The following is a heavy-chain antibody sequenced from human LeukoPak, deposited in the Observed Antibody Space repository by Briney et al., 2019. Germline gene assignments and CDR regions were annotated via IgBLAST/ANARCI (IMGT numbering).Heavy chain of an antibody. J-gene: IGHJ4*02. V-gene: IGHV3-30*18. CDR1: GFTFSSYG. D-gene: IGHD6-6*01. CDR2: ISYDGSNK. Sequence: GGSLRLSCAASGFTFSSYGMHWVRQAPGKGLEWVAVISYDGSNKYYADSVKGRFTISRDNSKNTLYLQMNSLRAEDTAVYYCAKVGLQLDFDYWGRGTLVTVSS. CDR3: AKVGLQLDFDY.